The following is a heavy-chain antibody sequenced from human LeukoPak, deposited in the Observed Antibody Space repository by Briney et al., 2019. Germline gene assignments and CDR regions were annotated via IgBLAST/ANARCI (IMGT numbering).Heavy chain of an antibody. D-gene: IGHD6-19*01. Sequence: GGSLRLSCAASGFTFSSYAMSWVRQAPGKGLEWVSAISGSGGSTYYADSVKGRFTISRDNPKNTLYLQMNSLRAEDTAVYYCAKSLAVAGYFDYWGQGTLVTVSS. CDR1: GFTFSSYA. J-gene: IGHJ4*02. CDR2: ISGSGGST. CDR3: AKSLAVAGYFDY. V-gene: IGHV3-23*01.